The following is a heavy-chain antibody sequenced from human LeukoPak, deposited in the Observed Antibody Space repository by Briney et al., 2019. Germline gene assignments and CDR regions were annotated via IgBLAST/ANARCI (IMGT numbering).Heavy chain of an antibody. CDR3: AKDPIVVDAFDI. D-gene: IGHD2-15*01. V-gene: IGHV3-23*01. CDR1: GFTFSSYA. J-gene: IGHJ3*02. CDR2: ISGSGGST. Sequence: GGSLRLSCAASGFTFSSYAMSWVRQAPGKGLEWVSAISGSGGSTYYADSVKGRFTISRDNSKNTLHLQMNSLRAEDTAVYYCAKDPIVVDAFDIWGQGTMVTVSS.